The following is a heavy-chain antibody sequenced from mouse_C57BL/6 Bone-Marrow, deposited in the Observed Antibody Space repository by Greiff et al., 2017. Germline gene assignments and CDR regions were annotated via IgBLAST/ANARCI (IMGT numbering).Heavy chain of an antibody. J-gene: IGHJ2*01. CDR1: GFTFSDYG. CDR3: ARGNYSNYVGFDY. CDR2: ISSGSSTI. D-gene: IGHD2-5*01. V-gene: IGHV5-17*01. Sequence: VQLKESGGGLVKPGGSLKLSCAASGFTFSDYGMHWVRQAPEKGLEWVAYISSGSSTIYYADTVKGRFTISRDNAKNTMFRQMTSLRSEDTAMYYCARGNYSNYVGFDYWGQGTTVTVAS.